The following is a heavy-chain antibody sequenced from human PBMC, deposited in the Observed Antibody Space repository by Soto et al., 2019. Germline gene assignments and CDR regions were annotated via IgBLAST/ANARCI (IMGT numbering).Heavy chain of an antibody. V-gene: IGHV1-18*01. CDR2: ISAYNGNT. CDR3: ARDFGCELLPNAFDI. J-gene: IGHJ3*02. CDR1: AYTFTSYG. D-gene: IGHD1-26*01. Sequence: SVKVSCKASAYTFTSYGISWVRQAPGQGLEWMGWISAYNGNTNYAQKLQGRVTMTTDTSTSTAYMELRSLRSDDTAVYYCARDFGCELLPNAFDIWGQGTMVTVSS.